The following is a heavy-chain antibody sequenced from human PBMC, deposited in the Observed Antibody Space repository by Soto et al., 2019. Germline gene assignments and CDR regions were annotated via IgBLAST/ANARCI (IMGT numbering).Heavy chain of an antibody. CDR3: AKDQVSGYETLGVYYYYYGMDV. Sequence: GGSLRLSCAASGFTFSSYGMHWVRQAPGKGLEWVAVISYDGSNKYYADSVKGRFTISRDNSKNTLYLQMNSLRAEDTAVYYCAKDQVSGYETLGVYYYYYGMDVWGQGTTVTVSS. D-gene: IGHD5-12*01. J-gene: IGHJ6*02. CDR1: GFTFSSYG. CDR2: ISYDGSNK. V-gene: IGHV3-30*18.